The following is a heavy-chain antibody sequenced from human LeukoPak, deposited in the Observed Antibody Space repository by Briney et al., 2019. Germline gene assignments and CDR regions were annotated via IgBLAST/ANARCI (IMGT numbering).Heavy chain of an antibody. CDR2: IGTAGDT. J-gene: IGHJ4*02. CDR3: ARVGGGVTFDY. CDR1: GFTFSSYD. D-gene: IGHD1-26*01. Sequence: PGGSLRLSCAASGFTFSSYDMHWVRHTTGNGLEWVSAIGTAGDTYYPGSVKGRFTISRENAKNSLYLQMNSLRAEDTAVYYCARVGGGVTFDYWGQGTLVTVSS. V-gene: IGHV3-13*01.